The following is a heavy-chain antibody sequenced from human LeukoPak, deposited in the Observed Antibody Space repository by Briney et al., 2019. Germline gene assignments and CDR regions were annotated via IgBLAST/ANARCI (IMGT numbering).Heavy chain of an antibody. CDR1: GFTFSSYG. CDR3: AKDSQGSRRPHYFDY. CDR2: ISYDGSNK. J-gene: IGHJ4*02. Sequence: GGSLRLSCAASGFTFSSYGMHWVRQAPGKGLEWVAVISYDGSNKYYADSVKGRFTISRNNSKNTLYLQMNSLRAEDTAVYYCAKDSQGSRRPHYFDYWGQGTLVTVSS. D-gene: IGHD2-2*01. V-gene: IGHV3-30*18.